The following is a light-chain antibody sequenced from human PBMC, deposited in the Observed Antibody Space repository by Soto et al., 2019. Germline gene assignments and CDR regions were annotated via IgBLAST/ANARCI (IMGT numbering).Light chain of an antibody. CDR1: SSNIGSNY. V-gene: IGLV1-47*02. Sequence: QSVLTQPPSASGTPGQRVTISCSGSSSNIGSNYVYWYQQLPGTAPKLLIYSNNQRPSGVPDRFSGSKSGTSASLAINGLRSEDEADYYCAAWDDSLSGYVFGTGTKVTV. CDR2: SNN. J-gene: IGLJ1*01. CDR3: AAWDDSLSGYV.